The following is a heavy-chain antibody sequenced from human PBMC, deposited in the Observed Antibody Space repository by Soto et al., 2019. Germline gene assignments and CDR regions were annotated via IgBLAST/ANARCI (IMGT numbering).Heavy chain of an antibody. D-gene: IGHD3-9*01. J-gene: IGHJ3*02. Sequence: PGGSLRLSCAASGFTFSSYAMSWVRQAPGKGLEWVSAISGSGGSTYYADSVKGRFTISRDNSKNTLYLQMNSLRSEDTAVYYCARRDYDILTGSDAFDIWGQGTMVTVSS. CDR1: GFTFSSYA. V-gene: IGHV3-23*01. CDR3: ARRDYDILTGSDAFDI. CDR2: ISGSGGST.